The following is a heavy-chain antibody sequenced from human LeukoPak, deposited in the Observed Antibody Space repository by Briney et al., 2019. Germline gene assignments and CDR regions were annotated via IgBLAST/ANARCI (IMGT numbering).Heavy chain of an antibody. Sequence: ASVKVSCKASGYTFTSYAMHWVRQAPGQRLEWMGWINAGNGNTKYSQKFQGRVTITRDTSASTAYMELSSLRSEDTAVYYCARDKSTIFGVDNWFDPWGQGTLVTVSS. J-gene: IGHJ5*02. CDR3: ARDKSTIFGVDNWFDP. V-gene: IGHV1-3*01. CDR1: GYTFTSYA. D-gene: IGHD3-3*01. CDR2: INAGNGNT.